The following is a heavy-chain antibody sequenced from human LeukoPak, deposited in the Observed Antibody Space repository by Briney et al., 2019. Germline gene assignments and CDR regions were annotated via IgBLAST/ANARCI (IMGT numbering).Heavy chain of an antibody. CDR1: GGSFSGYY. CDR3: ARVGSGSYQGVFDY. Sequence: SETLSLTCAVYGGSFSGYYWSWIRQPPGKGLEWIGEINHSGSTNYNPSLKSRVTISVDTSKNQFSLKLSSVTAADTAVYYCARVGSGSYQGVFDYWGQGTTVTVSS. D-gene: IGHD1-26*01. CDR2: INHSGST. J-gene: IGHJ4*03. V-gene: IGHV4-34*01.